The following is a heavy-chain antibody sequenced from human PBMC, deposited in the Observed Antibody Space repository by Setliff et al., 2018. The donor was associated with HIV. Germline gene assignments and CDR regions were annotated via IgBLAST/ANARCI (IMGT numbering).Heavy chain of an antibody. V-gene: IGHV3-30*04. CDR3: AREVREQQLDAHYFDY. D-gene: IGHD6-13*01. Sequence: GGSLRLSCAASGFTFSSYAMHWVRQAPGKGLERVAVISYDGSNKYYADSVKGRFTISRDNSKNTLYLQMNSLRAEDTAVYYCAREVREQQLDAHYFDYWGQGTLVTVSS. CDR1: GFTFSSYA. CDR2: ISYDGSNK. J-gene: IGHJ4*02.